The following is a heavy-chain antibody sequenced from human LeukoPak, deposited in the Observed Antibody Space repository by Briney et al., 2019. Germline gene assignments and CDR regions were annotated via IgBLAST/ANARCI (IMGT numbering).Heavy chain of an antibody. CDR2: IYSGGTT. Sequence: GGSLRLSCAVSGFTVSGNYMSWVRQAPGKGLEWVSLIYSGGTTYYADSVKGRFTISRDNSKNTLYLQMNSLRAEDTAVYYCARDFTAGDGHWSFDLWGRGILVTVFS. D-gene: IGHD4-17*01. CDR1: GFTVSGNY. V-gene: IGHV3-53*01. J-gene: IGHJ2*01. CDR3: ARDFTAGDGHWSFDL.